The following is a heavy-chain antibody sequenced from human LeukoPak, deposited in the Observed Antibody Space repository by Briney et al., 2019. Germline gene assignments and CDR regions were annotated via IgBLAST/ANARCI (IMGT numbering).Heavy chain of an antibody. Sequence: ASVKVSCKASGYTFTSYGISWVRQAPGQGLEWMGWISAYNGNTNYAQKLQGRVTMTTDTSTSTAYMELRSLRSDDTAVYYCARVPPNKSSSSGNWFDPWGQGTLVTVSS. CDR3: ARVPPNKSSSSGNWFDP. J-gene: IGHJ5*02. V-gene: IGHV1-18*01. CDR1: GYTFTSYG. CDR2: ISAYNGNT. D-gene: IGHD6-6*01.